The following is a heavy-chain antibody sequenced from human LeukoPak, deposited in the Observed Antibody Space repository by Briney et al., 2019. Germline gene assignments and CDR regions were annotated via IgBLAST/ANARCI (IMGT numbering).Heavy chain of an antibody. CDR3: AKDQTYYYDSSGYDHFDY. Sequence: GGTLRLSCAASGFTFSSYGMSWVRQAPGKGLEWVSAISGSGGSTYYADSVKGRLTIPRDNSKNTLYLQMNSLRAEDTAVYYCAKDQTYYYDSSGYDHFDYWGQGTLVTVSS. D-gene: IGHD3-22*01. CDR1: GFTFSSYG. CDR2: ISGSGGST. J-gene: IGHJ4*02. V-gene: IGHV3-23*01.